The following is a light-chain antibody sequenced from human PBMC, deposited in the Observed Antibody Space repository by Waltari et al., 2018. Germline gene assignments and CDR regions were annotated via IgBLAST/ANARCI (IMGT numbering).Light chain of an antibody. V-gene: IGLV1-40*01. CDR3: QSYDRTLGGFVI. CDR2: ANS. Sequence: QSVLTQTPSVSGAPGQPVTLSCTGGHTNIGSGYDVPWYQQVPGTAPRLLLYANSNRPSGIPDRFSGSKSGTSASLTISGLQAEDEGDYHCQSYDRTLGGFVIFGGGTKVTVL. J-gene: IGLJ2*01. CDR1: HTNIGSGYD.